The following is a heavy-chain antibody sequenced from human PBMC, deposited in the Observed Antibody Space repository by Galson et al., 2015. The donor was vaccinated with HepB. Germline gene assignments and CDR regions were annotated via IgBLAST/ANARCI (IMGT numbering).Heavy chain of an antibody. J-gene: IGHJ4*02. CDR2: IAGAGSDK. Sequence: LRHCCPASGVTLGNDWLSWGRQAPGQGLGWVANIAGAGSDKYYVDYVGGRFPISRADGTSSLFLQMNNLRAEDTAVYYCARHKVNTAAREYWGQGTLVTVSS. D-gene: IGHD5-18*01. CDR3: ARHKVNTAAREY. CDR1: GVTLGNDW. V-gene: IGHV3-7*01.